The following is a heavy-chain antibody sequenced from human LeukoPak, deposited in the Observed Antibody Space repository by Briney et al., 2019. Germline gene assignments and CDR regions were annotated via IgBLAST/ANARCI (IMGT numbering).Heavy chain of an antibody. V-gene: IGHV3-30*02. Sequence: GGSLRLSCAASGFTFSSYGMHWVRQAPGKGLEWVAFIRFDGYEDYYAESVKGRFTISKDTSRNTLFLQMNSLRPEDTALYYCAKDLMRDRWFGESWGQGTLVTVSS. CDR3: AKDLMRDRWFGES. CDR1: GFTFSSYG. J-gene: IGHJ5*02. CDR2: IRFDGYED. D-gene: IGHD3-10*01.